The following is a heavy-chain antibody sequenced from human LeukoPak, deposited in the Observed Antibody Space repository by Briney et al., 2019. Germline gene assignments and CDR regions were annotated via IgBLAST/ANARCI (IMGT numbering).Heavy chain of an antibody. CDR2: INWNGGST. CDR3: ARVECSSGWSDFDY. Sequence: GGSLRLSXAASGFTFDDYGMSWVRQAPGKGLEWVSGINWNGGSTGYADSVKGRFTISRDNAKNSLYLQMNSLRAEDMALYYCARVECSSGWSDFDYWGQGTLVTVSS. D-gene: IGHD6-19*01. CDR1: GFTFDDYG. J-gene: IGHJ4*02. V-gene: IGHV3-20*04.